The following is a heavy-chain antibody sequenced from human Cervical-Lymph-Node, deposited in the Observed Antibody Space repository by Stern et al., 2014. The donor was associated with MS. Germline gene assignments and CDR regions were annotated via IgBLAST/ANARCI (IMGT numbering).Heavy chain of an antibody. V-gene: IGHV1-18*01. CDR2: FTAYNGNT. Sequence: VQLVASGAEVKKPGASVKVSCKASGYTFTSYGISWVRQAPGQGLEWVGWFTAYNGNTNYAQKLQGRVTMTTDTSTSTAYMELRSLRSDDTAVYYCAREYMVRGVIVAFDYWGQGTLVTVSS. CDR1: GYTFTSYG. CDR3: AREYMVRGVIVAFDY. D-gene: IGHD3-10*01. J-gene: IGHJ4*02.